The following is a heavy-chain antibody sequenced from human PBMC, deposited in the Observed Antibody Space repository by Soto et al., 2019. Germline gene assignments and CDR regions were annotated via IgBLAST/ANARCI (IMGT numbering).Heavy chain of an antibody. V-gene: IGHV3-7*01. CDR2: IKQDGSEK. J-gene: IGHJ5*02. Sequence: PGGSLRLSCAASGFTFSSYWMSWVRQAPGKGLEWVANIKQDGSEKYYADSVKGRFTISRDNAKNSLYLQMNSLRAEDTAVYYCARDPILWEFDPWGQGTLVTVSS. CDR3: ARDPILWEFDP. CDR1: GFTFSSYW. D-gene: IGHD2-21*01.